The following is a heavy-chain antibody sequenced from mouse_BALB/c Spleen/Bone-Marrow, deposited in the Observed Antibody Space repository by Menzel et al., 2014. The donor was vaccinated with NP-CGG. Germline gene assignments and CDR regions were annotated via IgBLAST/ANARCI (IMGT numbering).Heavy chain of an antibody. V-gene: IGHV1-7*01. CDR2: INPSTGYT. CDR1: GYTFTSYW. J-gene: IGHJ1*01. CDR3: ARRDYWYFDV. Sequence: VQLQESGAELAKPGASVKMSCKASGYTFTSYWMHWVKQRPGQGLEWIGYINPSTGYTEYNQKFKDKATLTADESSSTAYMQLSSLTSEDSAVYYCARRDYWYFDVWGAGTTVTVSS.